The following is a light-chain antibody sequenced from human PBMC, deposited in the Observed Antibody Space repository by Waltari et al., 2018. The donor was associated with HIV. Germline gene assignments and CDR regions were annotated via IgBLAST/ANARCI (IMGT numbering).Light chain of an antibody. CDR1: SSNIGHNY. CDR2: ENN. Sequence: QSVLTQSPSVSAAPGQKVTISCSGSSSNIGHNYVSWYQQFPGTAPNLLIYENNKRPSGIPDRFSGSKSGTSATLGITGLQTGDEANYYCGTWDSSLSASVFGGGTELTVL. J-gene: IGLJ3*02. CDR3: GTWDSSLSASV. V-gene: IGLV1-51*02.